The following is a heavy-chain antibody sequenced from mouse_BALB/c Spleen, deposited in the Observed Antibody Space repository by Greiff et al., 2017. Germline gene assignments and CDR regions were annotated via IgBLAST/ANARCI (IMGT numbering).Heavy chain of an antibody. CDR2: ISYSGST. J-gene: IGHJ4*01. CDR1: GDSITSGY. V-gene: IGHV3-8*02. D-gene: IGHD1-1*01. CDR3: AREGLYYYGSSLPMGY. Sequence: EVKLQESGPSLVKPSQTLSLTCSVTGDSITSGYWNWIRKFPGNKLEYMGYISYSGSTYYNPSLKSRISITRDTSKNQYHLQLNSVTTEDTATYYCAREGLYYYGSSLPMGYWGQGTSVTVSS.